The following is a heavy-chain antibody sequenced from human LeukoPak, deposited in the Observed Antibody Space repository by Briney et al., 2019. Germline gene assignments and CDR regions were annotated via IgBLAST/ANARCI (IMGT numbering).Heavy chain of an antibody. V-gene: IGHV4-31*03. Sequence: PSQTLSLTCTVSGGSISSGGYSWSWIRQHPGKGLEWIGYIYYSGSTYYNPSLKSRVTISVDTSKNQFSLKLSSVTAADTAVYYCARVGVGPGIAAAGPLDYWGQGTLVTVSS. CDR1: GGSISSGGYS. D-gene: IGHD6-13*01. J-gene: IGHJ4*02. CDR3: ARVGVGPGIAAAGPLDY. CDR2: IYYSGST.